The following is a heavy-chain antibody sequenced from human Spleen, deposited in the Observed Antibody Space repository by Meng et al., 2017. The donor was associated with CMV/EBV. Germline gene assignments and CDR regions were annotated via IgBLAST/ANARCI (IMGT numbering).Heavy chain of an antibody. CDR2: FIPVYGIV. CDR3: ATGPWGYCNGGTCYYFEY. Sequence: AFSSSAISWVRQVPGQGLEWMGEFIPVYGIVNYAQKFQGRVSITADKSTVTAYMDLRSLTSEDTAVYYCATGPWGYCNGGTCYYFEYWGQGTLVTVSS. J-gene: IGHJ4*02. CDR1: AFSSSA. V-gene: IGHV1-69*17. D-gene: IGHD2-15*01.